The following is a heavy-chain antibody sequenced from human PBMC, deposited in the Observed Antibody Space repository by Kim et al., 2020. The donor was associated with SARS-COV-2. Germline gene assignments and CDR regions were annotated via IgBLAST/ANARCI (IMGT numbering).Heavy chain of an antibody. J-gene: IGHJ6*02. CDR1: GFTFSDYY. CDR3: ARDHSTYYYDSSGYYRAPTPEYYYYGVDV. V-gene: IGHV3-11*05. D-gene: IGHD3-22*01. Sequence: GGSLRPSCAASGFTFSDYYMSWIRQAPGKGLEWVSYISSSSSYTNYADSVKGRFTISRDNAKNSLYLQMNSLRAEDTAVYYCARDHSTYYYDSSGYYRAPTPEYYYYGVDVGGQGTTVTGSS. CDR2: ISSSSSYT.